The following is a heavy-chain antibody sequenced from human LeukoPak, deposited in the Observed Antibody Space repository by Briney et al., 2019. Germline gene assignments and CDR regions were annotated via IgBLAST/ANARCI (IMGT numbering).Heavy chain of an antibody. V-gene: IGHV3-53*01. J-gene: IGHJ4*02. CDR2: IYKDGRT. Sequence: GGSLRLSCAASGFIVSSNYMTWARQAPGKGLEWVSVIYKDGRTFYADSVKGRFTISRDNSKNTLYLQTNSLRAEDTAVYYCAKSLTYYHENSDSIWGQGTLVTVSS. D-gene: IGHD3-22*01. CDR3: AKSLTYYHENSDSI. CDR1: GFIVSSNY.